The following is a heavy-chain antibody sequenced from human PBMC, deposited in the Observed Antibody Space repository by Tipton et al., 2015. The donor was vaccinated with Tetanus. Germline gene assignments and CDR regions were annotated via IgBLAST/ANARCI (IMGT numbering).Heavy chain of an antibody. Sequence: SRNWMSWVRQPPGEGLEWIGSIYYSGIPYYNPSLKSRVTISVDTSKDQFSLKLSSVTAADTAMYYCVRLVEMTTCFDFWGQGTLVTVSS. V-gene: IGHV4-39*01. CDR1: SRNW. CDR2: IYYSGIP. CDR3: VRLVEMTTCFDF. J-gene: IGHJ4*02. D-gene: IGHD5-24*01.